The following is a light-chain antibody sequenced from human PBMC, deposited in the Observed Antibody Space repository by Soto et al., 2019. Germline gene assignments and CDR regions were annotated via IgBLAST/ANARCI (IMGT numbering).Light chain of an antibody. CDR1: KSVSSSY. Sequence: EIVLTQSPGTLSLSPGERATLSCRASKSVSSSYLAWYQQKPGQAPRPLIYGASSRATGIPDRFSGSGSGTDFTLTISRLEPEDSAVYYCQQYGSSLTTFGQGTKVEIK. J-gene: IGKJ1*01. CDR3: QQYGSSLTT. V-gene: IGKV3-20*01. CDR2: GAS.